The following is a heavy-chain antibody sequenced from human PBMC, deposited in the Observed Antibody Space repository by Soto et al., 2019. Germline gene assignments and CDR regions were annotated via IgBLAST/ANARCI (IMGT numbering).Heavy chain of an antibody. D-gene: IGHD6-6*01. CDR1: GGSISRYY. J-gene: IGHJ5*02. V-gene: IGHV4-59*01. CDR2: IHYTGST. CDR3: ARDLSISSTDGPLDP. Sequence: PSETLSLTCTVSGGSISRYYWTWIRQPPGKGLEWIGNIHYTGSTNYNPSLKSQVTISLGTSKSQFSLKLSSVTAADTAVYYCARDLSISSTDGPLDPWGHGTLVTVSS.